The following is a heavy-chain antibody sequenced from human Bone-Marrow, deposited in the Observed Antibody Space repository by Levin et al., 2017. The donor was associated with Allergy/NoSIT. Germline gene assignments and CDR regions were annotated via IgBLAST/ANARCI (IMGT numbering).Heavy chain of an antibody. CDR3: AKDQEHGVVGFDAFHV. CDR1: GFTFDDYA. J-gene: IGHJ3*01. V-gene: IGHV3-9*01. Sequence: QSGGSLRLSCAASGFTFDDYAMHWVRQAPGKGLEWVSGISWNSGRIGYADSVQGRFTVSRDNDRSSLYLEMNSLRPEDTALYYCAKDQEHGVVGFDAFHVWGQGTMVTVSS. CDR2: ISWNSGRI. D-gene: IGHD3-3*01.